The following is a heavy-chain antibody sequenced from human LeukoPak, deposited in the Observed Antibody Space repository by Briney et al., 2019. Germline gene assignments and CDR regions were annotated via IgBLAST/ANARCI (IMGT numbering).Heavy chain of an antibody. CDR3: ARGPRGDDRHYYYGMDV. CDR1: SGFFSGYY. J-gene: IGHJ6*02. Sequence: PSETLSLTCVVHSGFFSGYYWSWVRQPPGKGLEWIGEINHSGSTNYSPSLNSRVTISIDTSKNQFSLTVNSVTAADTAVYYCARGPRGDDRHYYYGMDVWGLGTTVTVSS. CDR2: INHSGST. D-gene: IGHD5-12*01. V-gene: IGHV4-34*01.